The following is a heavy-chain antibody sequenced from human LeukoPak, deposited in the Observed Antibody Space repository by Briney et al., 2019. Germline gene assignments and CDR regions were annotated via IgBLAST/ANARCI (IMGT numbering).Heavy chain of an antibody. Sequence: SETLSLTCTVSGGSISSSGYYWGWIRQPPGKGLEWIGTIYYSGSTYYNPSLKNRVTISIHTSKKQFSLKLSSVTAADTAVYYCARGVDYYGVWGQGTLVTVSS. J-gene: IGHJ4*02. D-gene: IGHD3-10*01. V-gene: IGHV4-39*07. CDR1: GGSISSSGYY. CDR3: ARGVDYYGV. CDR2: IYYSGST.